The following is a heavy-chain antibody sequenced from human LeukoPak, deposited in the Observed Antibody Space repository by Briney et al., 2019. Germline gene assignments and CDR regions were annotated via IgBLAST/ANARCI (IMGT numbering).Heavy chain of an antibody. CDR2: IHYTGGT. V-gene: IGHV4-59*12. CDR1: GGSISGYY. CDR3: ARDGEWNDLVY. Sequence: SETLSLTCTVSGGSISGYYWSWIRQAPGKGLEWIGYIHYTGGTNYNPSLMSRATLSVDTSKNQFSLKLTSVTAADTAIYYCARDGEWNDLVYWGQGTLVTVSS. D-gene: IGHD1-1*01. J-gene: IGHJ4*02.